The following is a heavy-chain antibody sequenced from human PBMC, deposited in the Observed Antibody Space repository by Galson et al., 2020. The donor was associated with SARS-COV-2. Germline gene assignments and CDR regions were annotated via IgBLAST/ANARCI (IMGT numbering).Heavy chain of an antibody. CDR3: ARLVSITIYKKEHNWFDP. D-gene: IGHD3-9*01. V-gene: IGHV4-59*08. CDR2: IYYSGST. CDR1: GGSISSYY. J-gene: IGHJ5*02. Sequence: ASETLSLTCTVSGGSISSYYWSWIRQPPGKGLEWIGYIYYSGSTYYNPSLKSRVTISVDTSKNQFSLKLSSVTAADTAVYYCARLVSITIYKKEHNWFDPWGQGTLVTVSS.